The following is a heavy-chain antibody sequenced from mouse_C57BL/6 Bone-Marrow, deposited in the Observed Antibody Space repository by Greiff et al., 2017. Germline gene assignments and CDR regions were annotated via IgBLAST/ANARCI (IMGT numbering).Heavy chain of an antibody. CDR2: IYPGSGNT. CDR3: ATPSYDYDGAWFAY. Sequence: VKLMESGPELVKPGASVKISCKASGYSFTSYYIHWVKQRPGQGLEWIGWIYPGSGNTKYNEKFKGKATLTADTSSSTAYMQLSSLTSEDSAVXYCATPSYDYDGAWFAYWGQGTLVTVS. J-gene: IGHJ3*01. V-gene: IGHV1-66*01. D-gene: IGHD2-4*01. CDR1: GYSFTSYY.